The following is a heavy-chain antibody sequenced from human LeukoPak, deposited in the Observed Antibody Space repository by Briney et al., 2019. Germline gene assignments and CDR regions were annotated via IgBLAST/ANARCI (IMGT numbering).Heavy chain of an antibody. CDR1: GGSISSGIFY. V-gene: IGHV4-61*01. Sequence: SETLSLTCTVSGGSISSGIFYWTWIRQPPGKGLEWIGYIYHSGGTHHSPSLKSRVTMSVDTSKNHFSLKLSSVTAADTAVYYCARGTIFGVFISYFMDVWGKGTTVTVSS. D-gene: IGHD3-3*01. CDR3: ARGTIFGVFISYFMDV. CDR2: IYHSGGT. J-gene: IGHJ6*03.